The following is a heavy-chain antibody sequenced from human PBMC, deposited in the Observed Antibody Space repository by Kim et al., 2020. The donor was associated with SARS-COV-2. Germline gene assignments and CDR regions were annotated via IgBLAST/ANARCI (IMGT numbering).Heavy chain of an antibody. J-gene: IGHJ4*02. CDR1: GYTFTSYA. D-gene: IGHD2-15*01. CDR3: ARGGGSAHFDY. V-gene: IGHV1-3*01. CDR2: IYPTNGNT. Sequence: ASVKVSCTASGYTFTSYAFHWVRQAPGQRLEWMGWIYPTNGNTKSSQKFQGRVTITRDTSASTVYVDLASLTSEDTAVYYCARGGGSAHFDYWGQGTLVT.